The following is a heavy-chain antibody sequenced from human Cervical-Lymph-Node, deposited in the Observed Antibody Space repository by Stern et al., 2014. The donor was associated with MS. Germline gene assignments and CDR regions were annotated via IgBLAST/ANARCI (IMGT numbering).Heavy chain of an antibody. CDR1: GGSISSYY. Sequence: QVQLQESGPGLVKPSATLSLTCTVSGGSISSYYWRWIRQPPGKGLGCICEIYYSGSTNYNPSLKSQFTISVDTSKNQFSLKLSSVTSADTAVYYCASRDGDYWGQGTLVTVSS. CDR2: IYYSGST. V-gene: IGHV4-59*01. D-gene: IGHD5-24*01. J-gene: IGHJ4*02. CDR3: ASRDGDY.